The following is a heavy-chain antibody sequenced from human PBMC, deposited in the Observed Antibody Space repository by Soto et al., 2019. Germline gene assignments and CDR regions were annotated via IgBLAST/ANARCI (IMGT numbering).Heavy chain of an antibody. CDR1: GGSVRSGNHF. CDR3: ARGGEPLGYYGLDV. Sequence: SETLSLTCSVSGGSVRSGNHFWNWIRQPPGRGLEWLGYMYYTGVTNYNPSLKSRVSMSVDTSKDQFSLNLTTLTAADTAVYYCARGGEPLGYYGLDVWGQGTTVTVSS. J-gene: IGHJ6*02. CDR2: MYYTGVT. V-gene: IGHV4-61*01.